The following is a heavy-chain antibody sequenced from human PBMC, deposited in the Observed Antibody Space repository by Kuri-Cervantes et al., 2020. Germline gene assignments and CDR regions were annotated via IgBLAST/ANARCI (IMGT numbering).Heavy chain of an antibody. CDR1: GYTFTSYA. J-gene: IGHJ6*02. Sequence: ASVKVSCKASGYTFTSYAMHWVRQAPGQRLEWMGWINAGNGNTKYSQKFQGRVTITRDTSASTAYMELSSLRSEGTAVYYCARGGEWAYYYYYGMDVWGQGTTVTVSS. D-gene: IGHD3-16*01. V-gene: IGHV1-3*01. CDR3: ARGGEWAYYYYYGMDV. CDR2: INAGNGNT.